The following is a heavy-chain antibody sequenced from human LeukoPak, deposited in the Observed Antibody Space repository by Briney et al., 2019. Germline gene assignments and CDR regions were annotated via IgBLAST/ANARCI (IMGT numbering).Heavy chain of an antibody. CDR1: GGTFSSYA. Sequence: SVKVSCKASGGTFSSYAISWVRQAPGQGLEWVGGIIPIFGTANYAQKFQGRVTITADESTSTAYMELSSLRSEDTAVYYCARDQGSTVTYGMDVWGKGTTVTVSS. J-gene: IGHJ6*04. CDR2: IIPIFGTA. V-gene: IGHV1-69*13. CDR3: ARDQGSTVTYGMDV. D-gene: IGHD4-17*01.